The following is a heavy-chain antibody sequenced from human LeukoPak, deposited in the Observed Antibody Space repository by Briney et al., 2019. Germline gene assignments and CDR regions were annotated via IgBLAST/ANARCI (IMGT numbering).Heavy chain of an antibody. J-gene: IGHJ5*02. CDR1: GFTVSSNY. Sequence: PGGSLRLSCAASGFTVSSNYMSWVRQAPGKVLEWVSVIYSGGSTYYADSVKGRFTISRDNSKNTLYLQMNSLRAEDTAVYYCARVKYSSSSIWFDPWGQGTLVTVSS. CDR3: ARVKYSSSSIWFDP. D-gene: IGHD6-6*01. CDR2: IYSGGST. V-gene: IGHV3-66*02.